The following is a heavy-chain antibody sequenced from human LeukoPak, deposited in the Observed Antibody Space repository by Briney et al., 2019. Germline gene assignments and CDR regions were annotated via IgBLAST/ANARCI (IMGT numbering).Heavy chain of an antibody. J-gene: IGHJ6*03. CDR3: ARSLFRFLEWSYRSYYYYYMDV. CDR2: IIPIFGTV. V-gene: IGHV1-69*06. D-gene: IGHD3-3*01. CDR1: GGTFSNYA. Sequence: SVKVSCKASGGTFSNYAINWVRQAPGQGLEWMGGIIPIFGTVNYAQKFQGRVTITADKSTSTAYMELSSLRSEDTAVYYCARSLFRFLEWSYRSYYYYYMDVWGKGTTVTVSS.